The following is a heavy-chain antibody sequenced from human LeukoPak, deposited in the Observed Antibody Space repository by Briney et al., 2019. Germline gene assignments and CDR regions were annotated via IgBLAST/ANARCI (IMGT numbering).Heavy chain of an antibody. J-gene: IGHJ4*02. V-gene: IGHV4-39*01. Sequence: SETLSLTCTVSGGSISSSSYYWGWLRQPPGKGLEWIGSIYYSGSTYYNPSLKSRVTISVDTSKNQFSLKLSSVTAADTAVYYCATPGYSSSGYQLDYWGQGTLVTVSS. CDR3: ATPGYSSSGYQLDY. D-gene: IGHD6-13*01. CDR1: GGSISSSSYY. CDR2: IYYSGST.